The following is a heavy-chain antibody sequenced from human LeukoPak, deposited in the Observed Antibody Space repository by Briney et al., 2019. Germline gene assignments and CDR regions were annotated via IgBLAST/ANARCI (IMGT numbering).Heavy chain of an antibody. V-gene: IGHV4-39*01. D-gene: IGHD2-2*01. Sequence: SETLSLTCTVSGGSISSSSYYWGWIRQPPGKGLEWIGSIYYSGSTYYNPSLKSRVTISVDTSKNQFSLKLSSVTAADTAVYYCARQRHCSSTSCSYGDWFDPWGQGTLVTVSS. J-gene: IGHJ5*02. CDR3: ARQRHCSSTSCSYGDWFDP. CDR2: IYYSGST. CDR1: GGSISSSSYY.